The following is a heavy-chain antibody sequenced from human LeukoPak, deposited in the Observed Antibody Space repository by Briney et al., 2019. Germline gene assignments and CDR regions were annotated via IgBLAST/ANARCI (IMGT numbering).Heavy chain of an antibody. J-gene: IGHJ3*02. CDR3: ATDNSTTGTTTAAFDT. V-gene: IGHV4-59*12. CDR2: IYHSGST. CDR1: GGSISSYY. Sequence: SETLSLTCTVSGGSISSYYWSWIRQPPGKGLEWIGHIYHSGSTYYNPSLKSRVTISVDRSKNQFSLKLSSVTAADTAVYYCATDNSTTGTTTAAFDTWGQGTMVAVSS. D-gene: IGHD1-1*01.